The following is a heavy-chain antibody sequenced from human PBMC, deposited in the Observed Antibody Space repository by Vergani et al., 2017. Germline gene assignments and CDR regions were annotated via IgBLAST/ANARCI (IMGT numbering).Heavy chain of an antibody. V-gene: IGHV3-23*01. CDR2: ISGTGLST. Sequence: EVHLLESGGGLVQSGGSLRLSCAASGFTFSNSAVSWVRQAPGRGLAWVSSISGTGLSTYYADYVKVRISISRYKSKNTVFLQMQSLRADDTAIYYCVKEKIDLGSYFFDSWGHGILVTVSS. J-gene: IGHJ4*01. D-gene: IGHD2/OR15-2a*01. CDR1: GFTFSNSA. CDR3: VKEKIDLGSYFFDS.